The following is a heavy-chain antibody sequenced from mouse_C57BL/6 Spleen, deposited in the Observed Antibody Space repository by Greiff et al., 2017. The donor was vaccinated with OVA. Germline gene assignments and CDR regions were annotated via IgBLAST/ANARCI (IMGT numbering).Heavy chain of an antibody. V-gene: IGHV2-2*01. J-gene: IGHJ2*01. CDR1: GFSLTSYG. CDR3: ATSTGTVYYFDY. Sequence: VHLVESGPGLVQPSQSLSITCTVSGFSLTSYGVHWVRQSPGKGLEWLGVIWSGGSTDYNAAFISRLSISKDNSKSQVFFKMNSLQADDTAIYYCATSTGTVYYFDYWGQGTTLTVSS. CDR2: IWSGGST. D-gene: IGHD4-1*02.